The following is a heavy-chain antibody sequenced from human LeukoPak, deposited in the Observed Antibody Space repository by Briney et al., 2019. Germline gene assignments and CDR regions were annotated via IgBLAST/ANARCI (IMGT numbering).Heavy chain of an antibody. Sequence: PGGSLRLSCAAAGSTFNGHWMSWVRQAPGKGPEWVASIRQNGNEKYYVDSVKGRFIISRDNAENSLSLQMNSLRDEDAAMYYCARLLGESTIYDLWGQGTLVTVSS. J-gene: IGHJ5*02. CDR2: IRQNGNEK. V-gene: IGHV3-7*01. D-gene: IGHD3-16*01. CDR3: ARLLGESTIYDL. CDR1: GSTFNGHW.